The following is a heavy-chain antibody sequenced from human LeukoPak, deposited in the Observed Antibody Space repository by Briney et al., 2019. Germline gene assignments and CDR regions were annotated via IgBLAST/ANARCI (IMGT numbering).Heavy chain of an antibody. CDR2: IYHSGST. D-gene: IGHD1-26*01. J-gene: IGHJ4*02. Sequence: KTSETLSLTCTVSGGSISSGGYYWSWIRQPPGKGLEWIGYIYHSGSTYYNPSLKSRVTISVDRSKNQFSLKLSSVTAADTAVYYCARRGGSYSLRFDYWGQGTLVTVSS. CDR1: GGSISSGGYY. CDR3: ARRGGSYSLRFDY. V-gene: IGHV4-30-2*01.